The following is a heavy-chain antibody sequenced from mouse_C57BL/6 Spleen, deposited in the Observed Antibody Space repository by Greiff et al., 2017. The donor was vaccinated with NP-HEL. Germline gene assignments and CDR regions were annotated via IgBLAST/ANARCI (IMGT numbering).Heavy chain of an antibody. CDR1: GFTFSSYA. Sequence: EVQLVESGGGLVKPGGSLKLSCAASGFTFSSYAMSWVRQNPEKRLEWVATISDGGSYTYYPDNVKGRFTISRDNAKNNLYLQMSHLNSEDSAMYYCARDSLIDYGSSSYFDYWGQGTTLTVSS. CDR2: ISDGGSYT. J-gene: IGHJ2*01. D-gene: IGHD1-1*01. CDR3: ARDSLIDYGSSSYFDY. V-gene: IGHV5-4*01.